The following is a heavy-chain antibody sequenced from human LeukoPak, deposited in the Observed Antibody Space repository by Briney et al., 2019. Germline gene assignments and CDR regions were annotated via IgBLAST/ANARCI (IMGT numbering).Heavy chain of an antibody. D-gene: IGHD1-26*01. V-gene: IGHV4-39*07. CDR1: GGSISSSSYY. Sequence: PSETLSLTCTVSGGSISSSSYYWGWIRQPPGKGLEWIGSIYYSGSTYYNPSLKSRVTISVDTSKNQFSLKLTSVTAADTAVYYCARVSGSYRNFDYWGQGTLVTVSS. J-gene: IGHJ4*02. CDR2: IYYSGST. CDR3: ARVSGSYRNFDY.